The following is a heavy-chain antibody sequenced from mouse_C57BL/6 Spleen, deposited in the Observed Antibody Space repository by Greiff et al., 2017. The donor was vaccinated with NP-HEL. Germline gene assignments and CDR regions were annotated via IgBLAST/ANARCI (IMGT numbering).Heavy chain of an antibody. Sequence: QVQLQQPGAELVRPGSSVKLSCKASGYTFTSYWMDWVKQRPGQGLEWIGNIYPSDSETHYTQKVKDKATLTVDNSSSTAYMQLSSLTSEDSAVYYCARSLFYAMDYWGQGTSVTVSS. CDR2: IYPSDSET. CDR3: ARSLFYAMDY. D-gene: IGHD1-1*02. J-gene: IGHJ4*01. CDR1: GYTFTSYW. V-gene: IGHV1-61*01.